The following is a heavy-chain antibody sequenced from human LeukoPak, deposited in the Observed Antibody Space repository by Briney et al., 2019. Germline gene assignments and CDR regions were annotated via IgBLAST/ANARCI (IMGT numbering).Heavy chain of an antibody. D-gene: IGHD6-19*01. J-gene: IGHJ4*02. CDR3: ATAYSSGWADY. V-gene: IGHV3-30*04. CDR2: ISYDGSNK. Sequence: GGSLRLSCAASGFIFSSLAMHWVRQAPGKGLEWVAIISYDGSNKNYADSVKGRLTISRDDSNNMLFLQLNSLRTDDTAVYFCATAYSSGWADYWGQGTLVTLS. CDR1: GFIFSSLA.